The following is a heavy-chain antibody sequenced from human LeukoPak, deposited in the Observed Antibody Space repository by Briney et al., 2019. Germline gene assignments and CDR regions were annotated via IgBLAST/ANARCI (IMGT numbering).Heavy chain of an antibody. D-gene: IGHD3-10*01. Sequence: ASVKVSCKVSGYTLTELSMHWVRQAPGKGLEWMGGFDPEDGETIYAQKFQGRVTMTEDTSTDTAYMELSSLRSEDTAVYYCATPYGSGSNRYYYYGMDVWGQGTTVTVSS. V-gene: IGHV1-24*01. CDR2: FDPEDGET. CDR1: GYTLTELS. CDR3: ATPYGSGSNRYYYYGMDV. J-gene: IGHJ6*02.